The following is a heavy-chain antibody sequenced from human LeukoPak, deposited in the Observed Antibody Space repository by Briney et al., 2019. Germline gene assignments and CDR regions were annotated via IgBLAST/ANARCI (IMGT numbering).Heavy chain of an antibody. J-gene: IGHJ4*02. D-gene: IGHD3-10*01. V-gene: IGHV3-7*01. Sequence: GESLRLSRAASGFSFTTYWMSWVRQAPGKGLEWVANINQDGTDKYYVDSVKGRFTISRDNAKNSLFLQMNSLRVEDTAVYYCAKLAKYFYGSETYYFFEHWGQGTPVTASS. CDR1: GFSFTTYW. CDR3: AKLAKYFYGSETYYFFEH. CDR2: INQDGTDK.